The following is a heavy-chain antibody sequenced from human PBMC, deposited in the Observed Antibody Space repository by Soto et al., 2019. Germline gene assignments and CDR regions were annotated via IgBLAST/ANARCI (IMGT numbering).Heavy chain of an antibody. CDR2: MHYSGSS. CDR1: GGSSSNGVYY. J-gene: IGHJ4*02. Sequence: QVQLQESGPGLVKPSQTLSLTCTVSGGSSSNGVYYWSWVRQHPGKGLEWIGYMHYSGSSYYDPSLKSRVTLSVDPSENQFSLKLSSVTAADTAVYYCARAHVATIPASYYFDFWGQGALVTVSS. V-gene: IGHV4-31*03. D-gene: IGHD5-12*01. CDR3: ARAHVATIPASYYFDF.